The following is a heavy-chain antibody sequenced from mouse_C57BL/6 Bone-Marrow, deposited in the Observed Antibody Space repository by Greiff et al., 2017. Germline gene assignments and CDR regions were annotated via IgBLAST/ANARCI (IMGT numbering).Heavy chain of an antibody. CDR1: GFTFSSYG. J-gene: IGHJ2*01. V-gene: IGHV5-6*01. CDR2: ISSGGSYT. CDR3: ARQMYYFDY. Sequence: EVKLVESGGDLVKPGGSLKLSCAASGFTFSSYGMSWVRQTPDKRLEWVATISSGGSYTYYPDSVKGRFTISRDNAKNTLYLQMSSLKSEDTAMYYCARQMYYFDYWGQGTTLTVSS.